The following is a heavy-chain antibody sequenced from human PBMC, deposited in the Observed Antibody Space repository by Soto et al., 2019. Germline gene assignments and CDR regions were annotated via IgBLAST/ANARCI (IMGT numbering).Heavy chain of an antibody. CDR1: GYTFTGYY. V-gene: IGHV1-2*02. Sequence: ASVKVSCKASGYTFTGYYMHWVRQAPGQGLEWMGWINPNSDGTNYAQKFQGRVTMTRDTSISTAYMELSRLRSDDTAVYYCARGAAVAGTVDYWGQGTLVTVSS. CDR3: ARGAAVAGTVDY. D-gene: IGHD6-19*01. J-gene: IGHJ4*02. CDR2: INPNSDGT.